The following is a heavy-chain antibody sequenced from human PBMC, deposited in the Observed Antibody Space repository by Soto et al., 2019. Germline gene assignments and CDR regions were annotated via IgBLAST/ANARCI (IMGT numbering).Heavy chain of an antibody. J-gene: IGHJ3*01. CDR2: MTYDGATE. V-gene: IGHV3-30*03. CDR1: GFTFNDYV. Sequence: QVHLVESGGGVVQPGRSLRLSCAASGFTFNDYVIHWVRQAAGKGLEWVASMTYDGATEYYADSVKGRFIVSRDNSKRTLSLQMNRLRHEDTAVYDCARVRLRVAVNDALDVWGQGTTVTVSS. CDR3: ARVRLRVAVNDALDV. D-gene: IGHD3-10*01.